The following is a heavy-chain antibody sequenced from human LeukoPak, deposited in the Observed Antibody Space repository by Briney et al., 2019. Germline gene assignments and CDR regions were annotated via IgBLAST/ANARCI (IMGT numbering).Heavy chain of an antibody. Sequence: GGSLRLSCAASGFTFSSYSMNWVCQAPGKGLEWVSSISSSSSYIYYADSVKGRFTISRDNAKNSLYLQMNSLRAEDTAVYYCARDGVGYCSGGSCYSEVDYYGMDVWGQGTTVTVPS. D-gene: IGHD2-15*01. CDR3: ARDGVGYCSGGSCYSEVDYYGMDV. CDR2: ISSSSSYI. V-gene: IGHV3-21*01. J-gene: IGHJ6*02. CDR1: GFTFSSYS.